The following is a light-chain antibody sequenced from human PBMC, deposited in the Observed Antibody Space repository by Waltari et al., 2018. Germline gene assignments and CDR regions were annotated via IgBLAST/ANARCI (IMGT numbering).Light chain of an antibody. J-gene: IGKJ1*01. CDR1: HSINTN. CDR2: DAS. V-gene: IGKV3-15*01. CDR3: QQYNNWPPA. Sequence: MMQSPDILSASPGERITLSCRASHSINTNLAWYQRKPGQAPRLLISDASTRAAGVPARFSGSGSGTEFTLTISSLQSEDFAVYYCQQYNNWPPAFGQGTKVESK.